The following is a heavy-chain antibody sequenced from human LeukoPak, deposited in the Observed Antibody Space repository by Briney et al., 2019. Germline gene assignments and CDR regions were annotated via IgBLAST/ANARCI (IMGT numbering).Heavy chain of an antibody. Sequence: SQTLSLTCAISGDSVSSNSAAWNWIRQSPSRGLEWLGRTYYRSKWYNDYAVSVKSRITINPDTSKNQFSLQLNSVTPEDTAVYYCARERGVTMVRGVIITPSFYYYYMDVWGKGTTVTISS. J-gene: IGHJ6*03. V-gene: IGHV6-1*01. CDR3: ARERGVTMVRGVIITPSFYYYYMDV. D-gene: IGHD3-10*01. CDR2: TYYRSKWYN. CDR1: GDSVSSNSAA.